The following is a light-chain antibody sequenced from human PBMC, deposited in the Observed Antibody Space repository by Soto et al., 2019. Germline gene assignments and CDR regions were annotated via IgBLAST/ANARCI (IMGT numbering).Light chain of an antibody. CDR2: DAS. J-gene: IGKJ4*01. V-gene: IGKV1-5*01. CDR3: QQYNSYPALT. Sequence: DIQVTQSPSTLSASVGDRVTITCRASQSISSWLAWYQQKPGKAPKLLIYDASSLESGVPSRFSGSGSGTEFTLTISSLQPDDFATYYCQQYNSYPALTFGGGTKVEIK. CDR1: QSISSW.